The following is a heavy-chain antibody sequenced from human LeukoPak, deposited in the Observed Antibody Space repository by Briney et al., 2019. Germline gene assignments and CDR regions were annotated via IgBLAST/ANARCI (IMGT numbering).Heavy chain of an antibody. CDR2: IYYSGST. CDR3: ARVMGYCSSTSCPTFEY. V-gene: IGHV4-59*01. Sequence: SETLSLTCTVSGGSIGSYYWSWIRQPPGKGLEWIGYIYYSGSTDYNPSLKSRVTISADTSKNQFSLKLSSATAADTAVYYCARVMGYCSSTSCPTFEYWGQGTLVTVSS. D-gene: IGHD2-2*01. J-gene: IGHJ4*02. CDR1: GGSIGSYY.